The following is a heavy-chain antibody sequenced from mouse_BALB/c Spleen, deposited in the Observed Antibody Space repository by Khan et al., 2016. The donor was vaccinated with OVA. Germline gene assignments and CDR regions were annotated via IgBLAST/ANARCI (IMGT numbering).Heavy chain of an antibody. Sequence: VQLQESGAELMKPGASVKISCKATGYTFSNYWIEWIKQRPGHGLEWIGEILPGSGSIKYNENLKGKATFTAVTSSNTAYMQLSSLTSEDSAVYYCARRGVRWYFDVWGAGTTVTVSA. J-gene: IGHJ1*01. CDR2: ILPGSGSI. CDR3: ARRGVRWYFDV. D-gene: IGHD2-14*01. CDR1: GYTFSNYW. V-gene: IGHV1-9*01.